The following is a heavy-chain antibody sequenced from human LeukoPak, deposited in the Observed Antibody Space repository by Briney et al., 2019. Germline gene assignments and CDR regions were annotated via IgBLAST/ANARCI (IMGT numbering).Heavy chain of an antibody. J-gene: IGHJ4*02. D-gene: IGHD3-16*02. Sequence: ASVKVSCKASGYTFTGYYMHWVRQAPGQGLEWMGWINPNSGGTNYAQKFQGRVTMTRDTSISTAYMELSRLRSDDTAVYYCAIPPNYDYVWGSYRYIGEQPFDYWGQGTLVTVSS. CDR3: AIPPNYDYVWGSYRYIGEQPFDY. V-gene: IGHV1-2*02. CDR1: GYTFTGYY. CDR2: INPNSGGT.